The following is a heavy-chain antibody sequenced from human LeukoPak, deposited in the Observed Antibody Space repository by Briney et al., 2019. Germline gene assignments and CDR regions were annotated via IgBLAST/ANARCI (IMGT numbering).Heavy chain of an antibody. V-gene: IGHV4-34*01. CDR2: INHSGST. J-gene: IGHJ2*01. CDR1: GGSFSGYY. Sequence: PSETLSLTCAVYGGSFSGYYWGWIRQPPGKGLEWIGEINHSGSTNYNPSLKSRVTISVDTSKNQFSLKLSSVTAADTAVYYCASSPRGDWYFDLWGRGTLVTVSS. D-gene: IGHD2-15*01. CDR3: ASSPRGDWYFDL.